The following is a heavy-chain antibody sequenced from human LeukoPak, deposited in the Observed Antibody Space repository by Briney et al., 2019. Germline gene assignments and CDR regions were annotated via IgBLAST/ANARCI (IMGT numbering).Heavy chain of an antibody. V-gene: IGHV1-18*01. J-gene: IGHJ4*02. D-gene: IGHD3-3*01. CDR2: ISAYNGNT. CDR3: ASGNYYDFWSGYPNFDY. CDR1: GYTFTSYG. Sequence: VASVKVSCKASGYTFTSYGISWVRQAPGQGLEWMGWISAYNGNTNYAQKLQGRVTMTTDTSTSTAYMELRSLRSDDTAVYYCASGNYYDFWSGYPNFDYWGQGTLVTVSS.